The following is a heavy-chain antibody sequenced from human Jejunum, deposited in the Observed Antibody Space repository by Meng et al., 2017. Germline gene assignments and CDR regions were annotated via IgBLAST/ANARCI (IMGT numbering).Heavy chain of an antibody. V-gene: IGHV4-34*01. CDR1: GESFTNYY. CDR3: ARGQDRAKTGY. J-gene: IGHJ4*02. D-gene: IGHD4/OR15-4a*01. Sequence: QVQLQQWGAGLLKPSETLSLTCAVYGESFTNYYWNWIRQPPVKGLEWIGEVTHSEGTNYNPSLKSRVTISVDMSKNQFSLKLSSVTAADTAVYYCARGQDRAKTGYWGQGTLVTVSS. CDR2: VTHSEGT.